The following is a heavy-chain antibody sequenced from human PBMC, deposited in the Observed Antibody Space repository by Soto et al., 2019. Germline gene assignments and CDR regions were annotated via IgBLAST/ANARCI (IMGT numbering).Heavy chain of an antibody. V-gene: IGHV4-34*01. Sequence: PSETLSLTCAVYGGSFSGYYWSWIRQPPGKGLEWIGEINHSGSTNYNPSLKSRVTISVDTSKNQFSLKLSSVTAADTAVYYCARGRDDRGYYYYGMDVWGQGTTVTVSS. D-gene: IGHD3-22*01. J-gene: IGHJ6*02. CDR1: GGSFSGYY. CDR2: INHSGST. CDR3: ARGRDDRGYYYYGMDV.